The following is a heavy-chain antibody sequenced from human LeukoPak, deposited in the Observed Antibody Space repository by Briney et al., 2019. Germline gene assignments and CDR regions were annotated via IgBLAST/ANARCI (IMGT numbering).Heavy chain of an antibody. J-gene: IGHJ5*02. D-gene: IGHD3-9*01. Sequence: ASVKVSCKASGYTFTGYYMHWVRQAPGQGLEWMGWINPNSGGTNYAQKFQGRVTITRDTSISTAYMELSRLRSDDTAVYYCARDFLTGYYTYNWFDPWGQGTLVTVSS. CDR1: GYTFTGYY. CDR2: INPNSGGT. CDR3: ARDFLTGYYTYNWFDP. V-gene: IGHV1-2*02.